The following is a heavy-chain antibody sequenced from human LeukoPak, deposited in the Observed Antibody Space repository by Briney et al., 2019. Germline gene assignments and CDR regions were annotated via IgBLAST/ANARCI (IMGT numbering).Heavy chain of an antibody. D-gene: IGHD3-16*01. CDR1: GFTFSSYG. V-gene: IGHV3-30*18. J-gene: IGHJ5*02. CDR2: ISYDGSNK. CDR3: AKDLTGGGEFDP. Sequence: GGSLRLSCAASGFTFSSYGMHWVRRAPGKGLEWVAVISYDGSNKYYADSVKGRFTISRDNSKNTLYLQMNSLRAEDTAVYYCAKDLTGGGEFDPWGQGTLVTVSS.